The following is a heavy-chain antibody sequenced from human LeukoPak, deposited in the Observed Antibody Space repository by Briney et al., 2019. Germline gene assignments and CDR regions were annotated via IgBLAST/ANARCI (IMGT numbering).Heavy chain of an antibody. J-gene: IGHJ4*02. CDR2: ISYDGSNK. V-gene: IGHV3-30*18. Sequence: GRSLRLSCAASGFTFSSYGMHWVRQAPGKGLEWVAVISYDGSNKYYADSVKGRFTISRDNSKNTLYLQMNSLRAEDTAVYYCVKEDYGSGSFNYWGQGTLVTVSS. CDR1: GFTFSSYG. D-gene: IGHD3-10*01. CDR3: VKEDYGSGSFNY.